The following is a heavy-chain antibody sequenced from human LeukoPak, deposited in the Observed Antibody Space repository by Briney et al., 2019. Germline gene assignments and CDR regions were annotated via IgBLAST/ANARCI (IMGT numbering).Heavy chain of an antibody. CDR2: IYYSGST. D-gene: IGHD1-1*01. J-gene: IGHJ4*02. Sequence: SETLSLTCTVSGGSISSGGYYWSWIRQHPGKGLEWIGSIYYSGSTNYNPSLQGRVTISLDTSRNQFSLKLSSVTAADTAVYYCASGDNDPLLDYWGQGTLVTVSS. V-gene: IGHV4-31*03. CDR3: ASGDNDPLLDY. CDR1: GGSISSGGYY.